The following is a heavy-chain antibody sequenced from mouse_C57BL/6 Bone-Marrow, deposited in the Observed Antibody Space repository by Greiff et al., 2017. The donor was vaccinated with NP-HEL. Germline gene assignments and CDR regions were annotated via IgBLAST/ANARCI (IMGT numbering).Heavy chain of an antibody. CDR1: GYTFTDYY. CDR3: ARTATVVARGYFDY. CDR2: IYPGSGNT. D-gene: IGHD1-1*01. J-gene: IGHJ2*01. V-gene: IGHV1-76*01. Sequence: QVQLQQSGAELVRPGASVKLSCKASGYTFTDYYINWVKQRPGQGLEWIARIYPGSGNTYYNEKFKGKATLTAEKSSSTAYMQLSSLTSEDSAVYFCARTATVVARGYFDYWGQGTTLTVSS.